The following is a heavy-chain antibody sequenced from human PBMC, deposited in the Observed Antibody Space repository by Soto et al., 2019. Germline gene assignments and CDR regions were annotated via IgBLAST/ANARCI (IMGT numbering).Heavy chain of an antibody. CDR1: GGSISSYY. CDR2: IYYSGST. V-gene: IGHV4-59*08. CDR3: ARSAYCSSTSCYRGFDY. J-gene: IGHJ4*02. D-gene: IGHD2-2*02. Sequence: SETLSLTCTVSGGSISSYYWSWIRQPPGKGLEWIGYIYYSGSTNYNPSLKSRVTISVDTSKNQFSLKLSSVIAADTAVYFCARSAYCSSTSCYRGFDYWGQGTLVTVSS.